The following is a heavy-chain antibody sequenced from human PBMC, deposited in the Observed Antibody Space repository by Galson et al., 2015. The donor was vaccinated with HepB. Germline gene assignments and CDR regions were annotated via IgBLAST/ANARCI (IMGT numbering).Heavy chain of an antibody. J-gene: IGHJ3*02. V-gene: IGHV4-39*02. CDR1: GGTISSSSYS. CDR3: ARDSRLQWYTFDM. CDR2: MYYSGNT. Sequence: ETLSLTCTVSGGTISSSSYSWGWIRQPPGKGLEWIGYMYYSGNTYYNPSLKSRVTISLDTSKNQFSLQLSSVTAADTAVYYCARDSRLQWYTFDMWGQGTMVTVSS. D-gene: IGHD4-23*01.